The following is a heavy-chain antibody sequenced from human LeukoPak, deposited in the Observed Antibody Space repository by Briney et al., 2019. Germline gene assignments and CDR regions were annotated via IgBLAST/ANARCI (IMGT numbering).Heavy chain of an antibody. CDR2: IYHGGST. Sequence: SETLSLTCTVSGYSISSGYYWGWIRQPPGKGLEWIGTIYHGGSTDYNPSLKSRVTISVDTSKNQFSLKLSSVTAADTAVYYCARGDCSGGSCTFDYWGQGTLVTVSS. D-gene: IGHD2-15*01. CDR1: GYSISSGYY. V-gene: IGHV4-38-2*02. J-gene: IGHJ4*02. CDR3: ARGDCSGGSCTFDY.